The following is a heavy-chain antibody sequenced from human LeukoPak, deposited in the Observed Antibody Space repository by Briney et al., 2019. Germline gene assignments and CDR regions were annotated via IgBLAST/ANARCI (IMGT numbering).Heavy chain of an antibody. J-gene: IGHJ4*02. CDR3: ARTDYSHFDY. D-gene: IGHD3-16*01. Sequence: GGSLRLSCVASGFTVSSSYMNWVRQAPGKGLEWVSIIYSGGSTYYADSVKGRFTISRDNSKNTLYLQMNSLRVEDTAVYYCARTDYSHFDYWGQGTLVTVSS. V-gene: IGHV3-66*02. CDR1: GFTVSSSY. CDR2: IYSGGST.